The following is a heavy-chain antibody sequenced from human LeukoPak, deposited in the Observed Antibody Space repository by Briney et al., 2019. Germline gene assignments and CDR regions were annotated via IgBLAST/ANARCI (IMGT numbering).Heavy chain of an antibody. D-gene: IGHD5-12*01. CDR1: GGSISSSSYY. V-gene: IGHV4-39*01. CDR3: ARRYSGYDYLNWFDP. Sequence: SETLSLTCTVSGGSISSSSYYWGWIRQPPGKGLEWIGSIYYSGSTYYNPSLKSRVTISVDTSKDQFSLKLSSVTAADTAVYYCARRYSGYDYLNWFDPWGQGTLVTVSS. CDR2: IYYSGST. J-gene: IGHJ5*02.